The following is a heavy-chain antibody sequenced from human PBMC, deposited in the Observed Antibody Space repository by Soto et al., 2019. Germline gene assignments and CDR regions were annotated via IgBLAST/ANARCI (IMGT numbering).Heavy chain of an antibody. CDR1: GGSFSGYY. J-gene: IGHJ5*02. CDR3: ARGSSNWFDP. Sequence: SETLSLTCAVYGGSFSGYYWSWIRQPPGKGLEWIGEINHSGSTNYNPSLKSRVTISVDTSKNQFSLKLSSGTAADTAVYYCARGSSNWFDPWGQGTLVTVSS. CDR2: INHSGST. V-gene: IGHV4-34*01.